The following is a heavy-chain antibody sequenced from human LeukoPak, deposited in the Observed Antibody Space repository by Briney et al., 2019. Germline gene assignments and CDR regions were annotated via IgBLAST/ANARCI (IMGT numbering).Heavy chain of an antibody. D-gene: IGHD1-1*01. V-gene: IGHV4-59*01. Sequence: SETLSLTCTVSGASISSSYWSWIRQPPGKGLEWIGYIYSSGSTNYNPSLKSRVTISVDTSKNQFSLKLNSVTAADTAVYHCARGGGTVPQRGDFDYWGQGTLVTVSS. CDR3: ARGGGTVPQRGDFDY. CDR1: GASISSSY. CDR2: IYSSGST. J-gene: IGHJ4*02.